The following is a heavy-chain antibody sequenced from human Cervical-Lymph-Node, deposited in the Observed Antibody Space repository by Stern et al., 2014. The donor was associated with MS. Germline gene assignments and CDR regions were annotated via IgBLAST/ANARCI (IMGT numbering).Heavy chain of an antibody. Sequence: VQLVESGAEVKKPGSSVKVSCKASGGTFSSYGISWVRQAPGQGLEWMGGIIPIFGITNYAQKFQGRVTITADKSTSTAYMELSSLRSEDTAVYSCARGDGSFRTAKFDYWGQGTLVTVSS. J-gene: IGHJ4*02. CDR1: GGTFSSYG. V-gene: IGHV1-69*17. CDR3: ARGDGSFRTAKFDY. D-gene: IGHD1-26*01. CDR2: IIPIFGIT.